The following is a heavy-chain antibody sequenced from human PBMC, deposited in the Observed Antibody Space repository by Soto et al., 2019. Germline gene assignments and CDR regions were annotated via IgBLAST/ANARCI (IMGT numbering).Heavy chain of an antibody. CDR3: ANSIFARGLETPPMNFDY. J-gene: IGHJ4*02. V-gene: IGHV3-23*01. Sequence: GGSLRLSCAASGFTFSSYAMSWVRQAPGKGLEWVSAISGSGGSTYYADSVKGRFTISRDNSKNTLYLQMNSLRAEDTAVYYCANSIFARGLETPPMNFDYWGQGTLVTVSS. CDR1: GFTFSSYA. CDR2: ISGSGGST.